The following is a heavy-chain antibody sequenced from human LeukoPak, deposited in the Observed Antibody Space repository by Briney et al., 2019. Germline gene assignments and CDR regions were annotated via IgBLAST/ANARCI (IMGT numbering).Heavy chain of an antibody. D-gene: IGHD6-25*01. CDR3: ARLKMDTLAARVNAFDI. CDR2: IRYLGST. V-gene: IGHV4-39*01. Sequence: GSLRLSCAASGFTFSDYYMSWIRQAPGRGLEWIASIRYLGSTFYNPSLQSRVTISVDTPKNQFSLKLSSVTAADTAVYYCARLKMDTLAARVNAFDIWGQGTMVTVSS. J-gene: IGHJ3*02. CDR1: GFTFSDYY.